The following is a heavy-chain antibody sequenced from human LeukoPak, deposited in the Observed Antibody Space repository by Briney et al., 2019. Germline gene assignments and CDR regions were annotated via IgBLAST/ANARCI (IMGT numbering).Heavy chain of an antibody. CDR2: IRSSGTT. D-gene: IGHD3-16*01. V-gene: IGHV3-49*03. Sequence: GGSLRLSCPTSGFIFGNHTMHWFRQAPGKGLQWIGFIRSSGTTQYAASVKGRFTISRDDSKSIAYLQMNSLKTEDTAVYYCTRDRFYVWFDPWGQGTLVTVSS. CDR3: TRDRFYVWFDP. J-gene: IGHJ5*02. CDR1: GFIFGNHT.